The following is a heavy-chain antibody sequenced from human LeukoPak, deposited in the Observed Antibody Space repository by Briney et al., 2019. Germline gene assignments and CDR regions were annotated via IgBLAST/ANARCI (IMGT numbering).Heavy chain of an antibody. J-gene: IGHJ4*02. CDR3: VRDGDAYNFDC. V-gene: IGHV3-74*01. Sequence: GGSLRLSCAASGFTVSPYWMHWVRQAPGKGLVWVSRIKSDGSSTNYADSVKGRFTISRDNAKNTLYLQMNSLRAEDTAVYYCVRDGDAYNFDCWGQGTLVVVSS. CDR1: GFTVSPYW. D-gene: IGHD5-24*01. CDR2: IKSDGSST.